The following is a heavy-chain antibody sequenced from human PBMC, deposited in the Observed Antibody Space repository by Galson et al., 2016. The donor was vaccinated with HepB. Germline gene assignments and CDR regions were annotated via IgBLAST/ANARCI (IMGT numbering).Heavy chain of an antibody. CDR1: GASISSYDW. CDR2: IYHGGRT. D-gene: IGHD6-19*01. Sequence: SETLSLTCAVSGASISSYDWWNWVRQAPGKGLEWIWEIYHGGRTIYNPSLKSRVTMSLDKSKNQFSMILSSVNAADTAIYYCATRERLAGTDAFDIWGQGTMVTVSS. J-gene: IGHJ3*02. V-gene: IGHV4-4*02. CDR3: ATRERLAGTDAFDI.